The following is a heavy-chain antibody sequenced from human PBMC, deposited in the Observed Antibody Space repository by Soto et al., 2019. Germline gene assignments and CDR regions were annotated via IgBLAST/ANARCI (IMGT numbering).Heavy chain of an antibody. CDR3: ARRAMVNWYFDL. D-gene: IGHD5-18*01. V-gene: IGHV4-59*01. J-gene: IGHJ2*01. CDR1: GGSISSYY. CDR2: IYYRGST. Sequence: QVQLQESGPGLVKPSETLSLSGTVSGGSISSYYWSWIRQPPGKGLEGIGYIYYRGSTNNNPSLKSRVTISVDTSKNQFSLKLSSVTAADTAVYYCARRAMVNWYFDLWGRGTLVTVSS.